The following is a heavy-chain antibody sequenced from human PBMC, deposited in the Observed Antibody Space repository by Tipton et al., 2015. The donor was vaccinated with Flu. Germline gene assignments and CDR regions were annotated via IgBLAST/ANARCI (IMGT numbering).Heavy chain of an antibody. CDR1: GFTFSSYS. Sequence: SLRLSCAASGFTFSSYSMNWVRQAPGKGLEWVSSISSSSSYIYYADSVKGRFTISRDNAKNSLYLQMNSLRAEDTAVYYCASRMVATSYDYFDYWGQGTLVTVSS. J-gene: IGHJ4*02. CDR2: ISSSSSYI. V-gene: IGHV3-21*01. CDR3: ASRMVATSYDYFDY. D-gene: IGHD5-12*01.